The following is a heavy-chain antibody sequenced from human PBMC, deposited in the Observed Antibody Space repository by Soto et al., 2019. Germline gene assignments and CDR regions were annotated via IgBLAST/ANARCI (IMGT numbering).Heavy chain of an antibody. CDR1: GASISSFS. J-gene: IGHJ4*02. CDR2: VYTTGSP. Sequence: SETLSLTCTVSGASISSFSWTWLRQTAEKGLEWMGRVYTTGSPTYNPSLQGRLTMSVDTSENQSSLRLTAVTAADTSGYYCARHSEYYDVWNPYQRPHYFDYRGQGAVVT. V-gene: IGHV4-4*07. CDR3: ARHSEYYDVWNPYQRPHYFDY. D-gene: IGHD3-3*01.